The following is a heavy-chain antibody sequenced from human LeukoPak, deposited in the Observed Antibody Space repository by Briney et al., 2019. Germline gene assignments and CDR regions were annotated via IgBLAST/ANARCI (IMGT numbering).Heavy chain of an antibody. D-gene: IGHD3-10*01. Sequence: PGGSLRLSCAASGFTFSSYAVSWVRQAPGKGLEWVSAISGSGGSTYYADSVKGRFTISRDNSKNTLYLQMNGLRAEGTAVYYCANAGFDYGDYWGQGTLVTVSS. V-gene: IGHV3-23*01. CDR3: ANAGFDYGDY. CDR2: ISGSGGST. J-gene: IGHJ4*02. CDR1: GFTFSSYA.